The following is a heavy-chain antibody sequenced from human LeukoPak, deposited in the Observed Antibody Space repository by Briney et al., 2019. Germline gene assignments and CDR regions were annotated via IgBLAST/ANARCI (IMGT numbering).Heavy chain of an antibody. CDR3: ARLSKQLTTGNPFDI. CDR2: IYYSGST. D-gene: IGHD6-13*01. Sequence: SETLSLTCTVSGGSISSYYWSWIRQPPGKGLEWIGYIYYSGSTNYNPSLKSRVTISVDTSKNQFSLTLSSVTAADTAVYYCARLSKQLTTGNPFDIWGQGTMVTFSS. V-gene: IGHV4-59*08. CDR1: GGSISSYY. J-gene: IGHJ3*02.